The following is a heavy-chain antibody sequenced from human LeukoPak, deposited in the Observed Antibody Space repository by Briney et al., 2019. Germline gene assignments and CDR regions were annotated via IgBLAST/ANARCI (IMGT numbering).Heavy chain of an antibody. J-gene: IGHJ5*02. CDR3: VRETSESAPQDA. CDR1: GYTFNNYH. CDR2: LDPSGGRA. D-gene: IGHD1-26*01. V-gene: IGHV1-46*02. Sequence: GASVKVSCKASGYTFNNYHIHWVRQAPGQGLEWMGVLDPSGGRANRVQKFQGRVTMTRDASTTTVYMELSSLRSEDAAVYFCVRETSESAPQDAWGQGTLVTVSS.